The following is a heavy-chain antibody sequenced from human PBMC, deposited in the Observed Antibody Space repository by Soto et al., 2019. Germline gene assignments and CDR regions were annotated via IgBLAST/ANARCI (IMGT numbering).Heavy chain of an antibody. CDR3: AKDQMAFPPKLEEPIPIYDY. CDR2: ISGSGGST. CDR1: GFTFSSYA. J-gene: IGHJ4*02. V-gene: IGHV3-23*01. D-gene: IGHD1-1*01. Sequence: EVQLLESGGGLVQPGGSLRLSCAASGFTFSSYAMSWVRQAPGKGLEWVSAISGSGGSTYYADSVKGRFTISRDNSKNTLYLQMNSRRAEDTAVYYCAKDQMAFPPKLEEPIPIYDYWGQGTLVTVSS.